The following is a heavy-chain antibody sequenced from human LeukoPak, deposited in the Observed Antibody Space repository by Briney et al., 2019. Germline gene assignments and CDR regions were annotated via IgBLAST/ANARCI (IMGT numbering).Heavy chain of an antibody. CDR2: IGTGGET. Sequence: GGSLRPSCAASGFIFSAYAMSWVRQAPGQGLEWVSVIGTGGETHYADSVRGRFTISRNNFKNTLYLQMNSLRAEDTAVYYCAKRVTVTTKYFDSWGQGTLVTVSS. D-gene: IGHD4-17*01. CDR3: AKRVTVTTKYFDS. V-gene: IGHV3-23*01. CDR1: GFIFSAYA. J-gene: IGHJ4*02.